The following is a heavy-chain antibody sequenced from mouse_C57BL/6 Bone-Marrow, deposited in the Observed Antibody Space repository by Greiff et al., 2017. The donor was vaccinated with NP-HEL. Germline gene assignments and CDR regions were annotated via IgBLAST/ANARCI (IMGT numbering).Heavy chain of an antibody. D-gene: IGHD1-1*01. V-gene: IGHV2-9*01. Sequence: VKLMESGPGLVAPSQSLSITCTVSGFSFTSYGVDWVRQPPGKGLEWLGVIWGGGSTNYNSALMSRLSISKDHSKSQVFLKMNSLQTEDTAMYYCAKHAYYGSSYGYGDVWGTGTTVTVSS. CDR3: AKHAYYGSSYGYGDV. CDR2: IWGGGST. J-gene: IGHJ1*03. CDR1: GFSFTSYG.